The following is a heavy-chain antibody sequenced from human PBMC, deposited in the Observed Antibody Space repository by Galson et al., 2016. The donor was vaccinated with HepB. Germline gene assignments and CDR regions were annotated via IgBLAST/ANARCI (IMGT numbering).Heavy chain of an antibody. CDR1: GFSFSSYA. CDR2: ISYDGSNK. Sequence: SLRLSCAASGFSFSSYAVHWVRQAPGRGLEWVAVISYDGSNKYYADSVKGRFTISRDNSKDTLFLQMNSLRPEDTAVYYCVRRPDYFDYWGQGTLVTVSS. CDR3: VRRPDYFDY. J-gene: IGHJ4*02. V-gene: IGHV3-30*04.